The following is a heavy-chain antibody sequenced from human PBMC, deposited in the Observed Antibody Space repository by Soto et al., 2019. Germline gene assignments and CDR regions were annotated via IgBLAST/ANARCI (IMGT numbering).Heavy chain of an antibody. CDR1: GFTFSDYD. CDR3: ARDRVESGYPEYFQH. CDR2: TSSSGST. J-gene: IGHJ1*01. Sequence: GSLRLSCAASGFTFSDYDMSWIRQAPGKGLEWVSYTSSSGSTYYADSVKGRFTISRDNSKNTLYLQMNSLRAEDTAVYYCARDRVESGYPEYFQHWGQGTLVTVSS. V-gene: IGHV3-11*01. D-gene: IGHD3-22*01.